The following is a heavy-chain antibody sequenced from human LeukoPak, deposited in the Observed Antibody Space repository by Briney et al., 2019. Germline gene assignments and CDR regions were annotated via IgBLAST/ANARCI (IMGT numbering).Heavy chain of an antibody. Sequence: KPGGSLRLSCAASGFTFSSYSMNWVRQTPGKGLEWVSSISSSSSYIYYADPVKGRFTITGDNAKHSLYLQMNSLRAEDTAVYYCARGGYGFDYWGQGTLVTVSS. V-gene: IGHV3-21*01. J-gene: IGHJ4*02. CDR2: ISSSSSYI. CDR1: GFTFSSYS. D-gene: IGHD5-12*01. CDR3: ARGGYGFDY.